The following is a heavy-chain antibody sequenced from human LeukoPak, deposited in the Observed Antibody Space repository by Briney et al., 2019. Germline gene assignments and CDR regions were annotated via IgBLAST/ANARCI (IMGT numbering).Heavy chain of an antibody. V-gene: IGHV4-39*07. CDR2: IYYSGST. CDR1: GGSISSSSYY. D-gene: IGHD3-10*01. J-gene: IGHJ4*02. Sequence: SETLSLTCTVSGGSISSSSYYWGWIRQPPGKGLEWIGSIYYSGSTYYNPSLKSRVTISVDTSKNQFSLKLSSVTAADTAVYYCAREGSGSYYIFWGQGTLVTVSS. CDR3: AREGSGSYYIF.